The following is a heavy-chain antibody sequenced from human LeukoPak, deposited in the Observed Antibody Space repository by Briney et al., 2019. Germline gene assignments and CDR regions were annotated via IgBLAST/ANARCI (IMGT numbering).Heavy chain of an antibody. J-gene: IGHJ4*02. Sequence: SQTLSLTCTVSGGSISSGGYYWSWIRQPPGKGLEWIGYIYYSGSTYYNPSLKSRVTISVDTSKNQFSLKLSSVTAADTAVYYCARSRPYDFWSGYLGGIFDYWGQGTLVTVSS. V-gene: IGHV4-30-4*08. D-gene: IGHD3-3*01. CDR1: GGSISSGGYY. CDR3: ARSRPYDFWSGYLGGIFDY. CDR2: IYYSGST.